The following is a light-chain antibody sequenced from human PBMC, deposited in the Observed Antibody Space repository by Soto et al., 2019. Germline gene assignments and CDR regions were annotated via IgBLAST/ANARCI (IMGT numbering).Light chain of an antibody. Sequence: DIQMTQSPSSLSASVGDRVTITCRASQSISSYLNWYQQKPGKAPKLLIYAASSLQSGVPSRFSGSGSGTDFTLTISSLQPEDFATYYCQQYNSFSLTFGGGTKVE. CDR2: AAS. CDR3: QQYNSFSLT. CDR1: QSISSY. J-gene: IGKJ4*01. V-gene: IGKV1-39*01.